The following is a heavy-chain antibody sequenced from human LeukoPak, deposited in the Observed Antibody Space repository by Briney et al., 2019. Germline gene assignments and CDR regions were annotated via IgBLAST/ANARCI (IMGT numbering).Heavy chain of an antibody. J-gene: IGHJ4*02. CDR1: GFTFSSYW. D-gene: IGHD4-17*01. V-gene: IGHV3-7*03. Sequence: GGSLRLSCVASGFTFSSYWMSWVRQAPGKGLEWVANINQDGSEKYDVDSAKGRFTISRDNAKNSLYLQMNSLRAEDTAVYYCAKGQRFYGEYYFDYWGQGTLVTVSS. CDR2: INQDGSEK. CDR3: AKGQRFYGEYYFDY.